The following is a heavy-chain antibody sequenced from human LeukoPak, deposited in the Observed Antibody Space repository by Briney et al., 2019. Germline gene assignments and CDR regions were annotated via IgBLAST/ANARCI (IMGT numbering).Heavy chain of an antibody. CDR3: VRRHDLLYLDY. CDR1: GFMFRDAA. CDR2: IASSGLNT. V-gene: IGHV3-23*01. J-gene: IGHJ4*02. D-gene: IGHD2/OR15-2a*01. Sequence: GGSLRLSCAASGFMFRDAAMTWVRQAPGKGLERVSLIASSGLNTYYADSVRGRFTISRDNSKNTLSLQMNSLRVEDTAIYYCVRRHDLLYLDYWGQGTLVTVSS.